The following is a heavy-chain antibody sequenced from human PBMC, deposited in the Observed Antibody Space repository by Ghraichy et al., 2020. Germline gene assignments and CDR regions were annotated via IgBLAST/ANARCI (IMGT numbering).Heavy chain of an antibody. Sequence: SETLSLTCTVSSGSISSSSYFWAWIRQPPGRGLEWIGSIFYTGSTYYNPSLKSRVTISVDTSKNQFSLKLSSVTAADTAVYYCARHLHLLQVVDPLYYFHYWGQGTLVTVSS. V-gene: IGHV4-39*01. CDR2: IFYTGST. CDR1: SGSISSSSYF. D-gene: IGHD2-15*01. J-gene: IGHJ4*02. CDR3: ARHLHLLQVVDPLYYFHY.